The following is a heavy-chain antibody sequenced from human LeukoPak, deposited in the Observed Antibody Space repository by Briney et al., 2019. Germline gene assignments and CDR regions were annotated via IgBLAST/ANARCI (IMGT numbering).Heavy chain of an antibody. J-gene: IGHJ4*02. V-gene: IGHV3-72*01. D-gene: IGHD6-13*01. Sequence: GGSLRLSCAASGFTFSDHYMDWFRQAPVKGLQWVGRSRNKANSYVAEYAAPVKGRFTISRDDSKNSVFLQMDSLKTEDTAVYYCARELAAGPSDHWGQGTLVTVSS. CDR3: ARELAAGPSDH. CDR2: SRNKANSYVA. CDR1: GFTFSDHY.